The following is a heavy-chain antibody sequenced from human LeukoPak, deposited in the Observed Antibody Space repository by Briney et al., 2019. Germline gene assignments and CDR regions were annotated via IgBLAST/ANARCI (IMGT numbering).Heavy chain of an antibody. Sequence: SETLSLTCTVSGGSISSGGYYWSWIRQHPGKGLEWIGYIYYSGSTYYNPSLKSRVTISVDTSKTQLSLKLSSVTAADTAVYYCATYSSSSNIFDYWGQGTLVTVSS. D-gene: IGHD6-6*01. CDR1: GGSISSGGYY. CDR3: ATYSSSSNIFDY. V-gene: IGHV4-31*03. J-gene: IGHJ4*02. CDR2: IYYSGST.